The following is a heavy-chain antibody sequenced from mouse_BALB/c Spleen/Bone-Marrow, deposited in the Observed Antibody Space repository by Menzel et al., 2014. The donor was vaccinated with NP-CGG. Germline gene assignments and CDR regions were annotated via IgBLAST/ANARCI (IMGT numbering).Heavy chain of an antibody. CDR2: TYPGDGDT. CDR3: ARVGFSFDY. D-gene: IGHD3-1*01. V-gene: IGHV1-80*01. Sequence: QVHLQQSGAELVRPGSSVKISCKASGYAFSTYWMNWVKQRPGQGLEWIGQTYPGDGDTNYNEKFKGKATLTADKSSSTASIQLSSLTSEDSAVYFCARVGFSFDYWGQGTTLTVSS. J-gene: IGHJ2*01. CDR1: GYAFSTYW.